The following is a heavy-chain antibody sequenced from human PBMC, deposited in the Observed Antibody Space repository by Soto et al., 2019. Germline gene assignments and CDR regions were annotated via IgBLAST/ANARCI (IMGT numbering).Heavy chain of an antibody. V-gene: IGHV3-15*07. D-gene: IGHD2-15*01. CDR3: TTDPDVVVVAATRDY. Sequence: GGSLRLSCAASGFTFSNAWMNWVRQAPGKGLEWVGRIKSKTDGGTTDYAAPVKGRFTISRDDSKNTLYLQMNSLKTEDTAVYYCTTDPDVVVVAATRDYWGQGTLVTVSS. CDR1: GFTFSNAW. CDR2: IKSKTDGGTT. J-gene: IGHJ4*02.